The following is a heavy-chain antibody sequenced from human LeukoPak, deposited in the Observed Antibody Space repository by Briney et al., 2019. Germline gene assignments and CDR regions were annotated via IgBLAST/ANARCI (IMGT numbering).Heavy chain of an antibody. CDR1: GFTFRSAS. D-gene: IGHD3-10*01. CDR2: IDSRSSYI. Sequence: PGGSLRLSCAASGFTFRSASMNWVRQAPGKGLEWVSYIDSRSSYIYYADSVQGRLTISRDNAKNSLYLQMNSLRAEDTAVYYCARDTSGSYSITYFDYWGRGILVTVSS. V-gene: IGHV3-21*01. J-gene: IGHJ4*02. CDR3: ARDTSGSYSITYFDY.